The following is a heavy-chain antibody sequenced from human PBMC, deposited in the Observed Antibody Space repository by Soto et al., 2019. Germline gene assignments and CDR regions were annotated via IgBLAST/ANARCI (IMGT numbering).Heavy chain of an antibody. D-gene: IGHD4-17*01. CDR2: MNPNSGNT. CDR3: ARSNIRTTMDVY. CDR1: GYSFTGYY. V-gene: IGHV1-8*02. Sequence: GASVKVSCKASGYSFTGYYMHWVRQAPGQGLEWMGWMNPNSGNTGYAQKFQGRVTMTRNTSISTAYMELSSLRSEDTAVYYCARSNIRTTMDVYWGQGTLVTVSS. J-gene: IGHJ4*02.